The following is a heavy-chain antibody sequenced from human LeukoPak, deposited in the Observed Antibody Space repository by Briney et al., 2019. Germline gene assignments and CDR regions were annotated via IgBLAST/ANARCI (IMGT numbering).Heavy chain of an antibody. Sequence: ASVKVSCKASGGTFSGYAISWVRQAPGQGLEWMGGIIPIFGTANYAQKFQGRVTITADESTSTAYMELSSLRSEDTAVYYCARVVVVGEDYYYYGMDVWGQGTTVTVSS. D-gene: IGHD2-15*01. CDR3: ARVVVVGEDYYYYGMDV. V-gene: IGHV1-69*13. CDR2: IIPIFGTA. CDR1: GGTFSGYA. J-gene: IGHJ6*02.